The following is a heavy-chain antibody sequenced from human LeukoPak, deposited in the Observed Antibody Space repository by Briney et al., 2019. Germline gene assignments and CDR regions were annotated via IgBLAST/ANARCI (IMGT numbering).Heavy chain of an antibody. CDR1: GFTFNYYA. D-gene: IGHD3-9*01. CDR2: ILGGGDTT. CDR3: ARDGHYDILTGYFQD. V-gene: IGHV3-23*01. Sequence: GGSLRLSCAASGFTFNYYAMNWVRQAPGKGLEWVSAILGGGDTTSYADSVKGRFTISRDNSKNTLYLQMNSLRAEDTAVYYCARDGHYDILTGYFQDWGQGTLVTVSS. J-gene: IGHJ1*01.